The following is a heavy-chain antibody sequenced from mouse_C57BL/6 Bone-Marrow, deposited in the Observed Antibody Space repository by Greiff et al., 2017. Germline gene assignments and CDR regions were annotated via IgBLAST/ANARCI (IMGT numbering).Heavy chain of an antibody. V-gene: IGHV1-81*01. J-gene: IGHJ3*01. CDR2: IYPRSGNT. CDR3: ARAYYRNWGFAY. CDR1: GYTFTSYG. Sequence: QVQLKESGAELARPGASVKLSCKASGYTFTSYGISWVKQRTGQGLEWIGEIYPRSGNTYYNEKFKGKATLTADKSSSTAYMELRSLTSEDSAVYFCARAYYRNWGFAYWGQGTLVTVSA. D-gene: IGHD2-5*01.